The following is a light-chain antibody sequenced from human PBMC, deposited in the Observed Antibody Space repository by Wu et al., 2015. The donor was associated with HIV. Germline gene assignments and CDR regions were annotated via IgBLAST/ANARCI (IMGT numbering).Light chain of an antibody. Sequence: EIGMTQSPVTLSVSPGERATLSCRASHDVSRKLAWYQQRPGQAPRLLIYGASTRATGIPARFSGGGSGTEFTLTISSIQSEDFAVYYCQQYNDWPRTFGQGTKVEI. CDR3: QQYNDWPRT. CDR2: GAS. CDR1: HDVSRK. V-gene: IGKV3-15*01. J-gene: IGKJ1*01.